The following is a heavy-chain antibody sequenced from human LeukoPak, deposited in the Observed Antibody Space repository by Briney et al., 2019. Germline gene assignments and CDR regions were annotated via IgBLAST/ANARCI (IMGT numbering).Heavy chain of an antibody. Sequence: SETLSLTCTVSGDSITSYYWSWIRQPPGKGLEWTGYIYYTGKTDYNPSLKSRVTISLDTSKNQFSLKLTSVTAADTALYYCVKPRVGVAGFFDYWGQGTLVTVSS. V-gene: IGHV4-59*01. D-gene: IGHD6-19*01. J-gene: IGHJ4*02. CDR3: VKPRVGVAGFFDY. CDR2: IYYTGKT. CDR1: GDSITSYY.